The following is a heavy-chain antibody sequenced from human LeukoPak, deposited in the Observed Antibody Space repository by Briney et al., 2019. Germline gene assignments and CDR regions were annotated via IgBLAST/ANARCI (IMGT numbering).Heavy chain of an antibody. J-gene: IGHJ5*02. CDR1: GFTFSNAW. Sequence: PGGSLRLSCAASGFTFSNAWMSWVRQAPGKGLEWVGRIKSKTDGGTTDYAAPVKGSFTISRDDSKNTLYLQMNSLKTEDTAVYYCTRQPGAGTTGWFDPWGQGTLVTVSS. V-gene: IGHV3-15*01. CDR2: IKSKTDGGTT. CDR3: TRQPGAGTTGWFDP. D-gene: IGHD1-1*01.